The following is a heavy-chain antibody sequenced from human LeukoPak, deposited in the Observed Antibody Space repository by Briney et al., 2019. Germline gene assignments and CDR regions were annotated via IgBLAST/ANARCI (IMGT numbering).Heavy chain of an antibody. CDR2: ISGGGAKR. CDR1: GFTFDNYA. D-gene: IGHD3-10*02. CDR3: AKCSAGYYNDAFDI. J-gene: IGHJ3*02. V-gene: IGHV3-23*01. Sequence: GGSLRLSCAAFGFTFDNYAMNWVRQAPGKGLEWVSYISGGGAKRHYSDSVKGRFTISRDNPKNTLYLQINNLRAEDTAMYYCAKCSAGYYNDAFDIWGRGTMVTVSS.